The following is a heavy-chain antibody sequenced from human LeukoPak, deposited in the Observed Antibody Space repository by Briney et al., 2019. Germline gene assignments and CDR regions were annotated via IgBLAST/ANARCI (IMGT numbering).Heavy chain of an antibody. V-gene: IGHV3-21*01. CDR2: ISSSGSI. CDR3: ARGRRGYSYGLDAFDI. D-gene: IGHD5-18*01. CDR1: GFTFNKYS. J-gene: IGHJ3*02. Sequence: PGGSLRLSCAASGFTFNKYSMNWVRQAPGKGLQWVSSISSSGSIYYADSVEGRFTISRDNAKNSLYMQINSLRAEDTAVYYCARGRRGYSYGLDAFDIWGQGTMVTVSS.